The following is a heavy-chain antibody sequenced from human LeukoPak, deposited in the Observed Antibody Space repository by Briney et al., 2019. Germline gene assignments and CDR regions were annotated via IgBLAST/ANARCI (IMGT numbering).Heavy chain of an antibody. CDR2: INPSSGGT. CDR1: GYTFTGYY. V-gene: IGHV1-2*02. Sequence: ASVKVSCKASGYTFTGYYMHWVRQAPGHRLEWMGWINPSSGGTNYAQKFQGRVTMTRDTSISTAYMELSRLRSDDTAVYYCARDKADTWTYYYDSSGHKTDYWGQGTLVTVSS. D-gene: IGHD3-22*01. CDR3: ARDKADTWTYYYDSSGHKTDY. J-gene: IGHJ4*02.